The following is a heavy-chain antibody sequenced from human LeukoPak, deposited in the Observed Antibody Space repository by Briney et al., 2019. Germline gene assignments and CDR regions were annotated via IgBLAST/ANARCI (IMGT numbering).Heavy chain of an antibody. CDR3: ARDQEGFDY. CDR2: IYPRDGST. V-gene: IGHV1-46*01. CDR1: GYTFTSNY. Sequence: GASVKVSCKASGYTFTSNYIHWVRQAPGQGLEWMGMIYPRDGSTSYAQKFQGRVTVTRDTSTSIVHMELSGLRSEDTAVYYCARDQEGFDYWGQGTLVTVSP. J-gene: IGHJ4*02.